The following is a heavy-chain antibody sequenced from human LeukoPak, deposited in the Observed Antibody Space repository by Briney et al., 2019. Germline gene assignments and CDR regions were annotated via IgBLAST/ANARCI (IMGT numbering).Heavy chain of an antibody. CDR2: IIPIFGTA. CDR1: GGTFSSYA. J-gene: IGHJ4*02. V-gene: IGHV1-69*05. D-gene: IGHD3-10*01. Sequence: ASVKVSCKASGGTFSSYAISWVRQAPGQGLEWMGGIIPIFGTANYAQKFQGRVTMTRDTSTSTAYMELRSLTSDDTAVYYCARELEVRGVILFAYWGQGTLVTVSS. CDR3: ARELEVRGVILFAY.